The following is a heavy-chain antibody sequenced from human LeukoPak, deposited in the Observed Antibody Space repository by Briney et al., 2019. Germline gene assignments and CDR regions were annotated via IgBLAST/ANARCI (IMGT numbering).Heavy chain of an antibody. Sequence: GGSLRLSCAASGFTFRNYNMNWVRQAPGKGLEWVSSISSSSSHIYDADSVKGRFTISRDNAKNSLYLQINNLGAEDTAVYYCAATPEFYYDSSAYYYFHYWGQGTLVTVSS. D-gene: IGHD3-22*01. V-gene: IGHV3-21*01. J-gene: IGHJ4*02. CDR1: GFTFRNYN. CDR3: AATPEFYYDSSAYYYFHY. CDR2: ISSSSSHI.